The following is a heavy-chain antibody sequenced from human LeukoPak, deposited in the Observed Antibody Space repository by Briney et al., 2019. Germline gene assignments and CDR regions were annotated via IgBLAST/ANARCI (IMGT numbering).Heavy chain of an antibody. V-gene: IGHV3-21*01. CDR1: GFTFSSYS. D-gene: IGHD6-6*01. CDR3: ATQLAARGPAIRENDAFDI. J-gene: IGHJ3*02. Sequence: GGSLRLSCAASGFTFSSYSMNWVRQAPGKGLEWVSSISSSSSYIYYADSVKGRFTISRDNAKNSLYLQMNSLRAEDTAVYYCATQLAARGPAIRENDAFDIWGQGTMVTVSS. CDR2: ISSSSSYI.